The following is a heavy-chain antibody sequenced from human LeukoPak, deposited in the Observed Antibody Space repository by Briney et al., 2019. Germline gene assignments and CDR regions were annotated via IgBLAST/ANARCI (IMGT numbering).Heavy chain of an antibody. D-gene: IGHD3-16*01. Sequence: ASVKVSCKASGYTFTSYGISWVRQAPGQGLEWIGWINPGTGNTSYAQKFQGRVTMTRDTSISTAYMDLTRLRSDDTAVYYCAFDGGGGFEIPNHLDYWGPGTLVSVSS. J-gene: IGHJ4*01. V-gene: IGHV1-2*02. CDR1: GYTFTSYG. CDR3: AFDGGGGFEIPNHLDY. CDR2: INPGTGNT.